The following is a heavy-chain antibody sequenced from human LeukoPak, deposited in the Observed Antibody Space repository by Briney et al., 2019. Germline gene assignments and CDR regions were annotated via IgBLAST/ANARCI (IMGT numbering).Heavy chain of an antibody. J-gene: IGHJ4*02. CDR2: ISGSGDNT. V-gene: IGHV3-23*01. D-gene: IGHD3-10*01. CDR1: GFTFSSHG. CDR3: ARVTYGSGTYGAFDY. Sequence: PGGTLRLSCAASGFTFSSHGMSWVRQAPGKGLEWGSTISGSGDNTYYADSVKGRFTISRDNSKNTLYLQMNGLSAEDTAVYYCARVTYGSGTYGAFDYWGQGTLVTVSS.